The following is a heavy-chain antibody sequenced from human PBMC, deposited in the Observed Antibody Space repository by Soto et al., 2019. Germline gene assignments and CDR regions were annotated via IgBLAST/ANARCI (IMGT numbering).Heavy chain of an antibody. CDR2: ISYDGSNK. D-gene: IGHD2-21*01. V-gene: IGHV3-30*03. CDR1: EFTFSSYG. CDR3: TRVDSEAVFPFDH. J-gene: IGHJ4*02. Sequence: PGESLRLSCAASEFTFSSYGMHWVRQAPGKGLEWVAVISYDGSNKFYADSVKGRFTISRDNSKNTLYLQMNSLRAEDTAVYYCTRVDSEAVFPFDHWGQGTLVTVSS.